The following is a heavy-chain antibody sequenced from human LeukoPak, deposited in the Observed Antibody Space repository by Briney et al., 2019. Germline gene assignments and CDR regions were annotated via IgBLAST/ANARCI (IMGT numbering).Heavy chain of an antibody. CDR3: ARCDYDFWRIGYTRNWFDP. J-gene: IGHJ5*02. D-gene: IGHD3-3*01. CDR1: GYTFTSYG. CDR2: ISAYNGNT. Sequence: GASVKVSCKASGYTFTSYGISWVRQAPGQGLEWMGWISAYNGNTNYAQKLQGRVTMTTDTSTSTAYMELRSLRSDDTAVYYCARCDYDFWRIGYTRNWFDPWGQGTLVTVSS. V-gene: IGHV1-18*01.